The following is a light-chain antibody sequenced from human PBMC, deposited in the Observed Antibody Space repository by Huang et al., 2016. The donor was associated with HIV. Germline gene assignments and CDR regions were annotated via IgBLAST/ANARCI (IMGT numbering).Light chain of an antibody. J-gene: IGKJ1*01. CDR2: GAS. Sequence: DIQMTQSPSSLSASVGDRVTVTCRASQSIGNYLNWYQQKPGKAPKLLSYGASSLQSGVPSRFSGSGSGTVFILSITSLQPEDFATYYCQQSYNSWTFGQGTKVDIK. V-gene: IGKV1-39*01. CDR1: QSIGNY. CDR3: QQSYNSWT.